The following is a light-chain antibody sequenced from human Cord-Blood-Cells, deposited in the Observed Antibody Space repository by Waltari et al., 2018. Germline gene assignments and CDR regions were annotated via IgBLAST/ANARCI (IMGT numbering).Light chain of an antibody. V-gene: IGLV2-23*01. CDR3: CSYAGSSTWV. CDR2: EGS. Sequence: QSALTQPASVSGSPGQSITISCTGTSSDVGSYNLVSWYQQHPGKAPKLMIYEGSKRPSGVSNRFSGSKSCNTASLTISGLQAEVEADYYCCSYAGSSTWVFGGGTKLTVL. CDR1: SSDVGSYNL. J-gene: IGLJ3*02.